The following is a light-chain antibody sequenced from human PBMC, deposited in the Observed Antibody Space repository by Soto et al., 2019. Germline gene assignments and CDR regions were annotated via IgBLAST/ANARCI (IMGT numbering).Light chain of an antibody. CDR1: QSVSSN. V-gene: IGKV3-15*01. J-gene: IGKJ1*01. CDR3: QHSTNWPRT. Sequence: EIVMTQSPATLSVSPGERATLSCRASQSVSSNLAWYQQKPGQAPRLLLYGTSTRATGIPARFSGSRSGTEFTLTISSLQSEDFAVYSCQHSTNWPRTFGQGTKVEIK. CDR2: GTS.